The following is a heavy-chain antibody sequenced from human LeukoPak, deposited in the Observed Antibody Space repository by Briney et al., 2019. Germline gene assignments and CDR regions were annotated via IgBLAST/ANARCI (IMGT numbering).Heavy chain of an antibody. J-gene: IGHJ6*03. CDR1: GYTFTGYY. CDR3: ARVSWFPGTSYYFMDV. CDR2: INPNSGGT. Sequence: ASVKVSCKASGYTFTGYYMHWVRQAPGQGLEWMGWINPNSGGTNYAQKFQGRVTMTRDTSISTAYMELSRLRSDDTAVYYCARVSWFPGTSYYFMDVWGKGTPVTVSS. V-gene: IGHV1-2*02. D-gene: IGHD1-1*01.